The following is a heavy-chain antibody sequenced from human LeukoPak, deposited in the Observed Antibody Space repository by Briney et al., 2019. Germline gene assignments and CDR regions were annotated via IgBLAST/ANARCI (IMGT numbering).Heavy chain of an antibody. CDR2: IYSGSST. CDR1: GFTVSSNY. Sequence: GGSLRLSCAASGFTVSSNYMSWVRQAPGKGLEWVSVIYSGSSTYYADSVKGRFTISRDNSKNTLYLQMNSLRAEDTAVYYCAREDSYDSSGKYFDYWGQGTLVTVSS. CDR3: AREDSYDSSGKYFDY. J-gene: IGHJ4*02. V-gene: IGHV3-66*01. D-gene: IGHD3-22*01.